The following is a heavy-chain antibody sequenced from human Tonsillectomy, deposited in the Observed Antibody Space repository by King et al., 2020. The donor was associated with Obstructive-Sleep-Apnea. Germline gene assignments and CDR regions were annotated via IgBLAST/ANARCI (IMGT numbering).Heavy chain of an antibody. CDR1: GGSISSYS. J-gene: IGHJ3*02. CDR2: IYNTGST. V-gene: IGHV4-59*01. CDR3: ARVWSTVVTNDAFDI. D-gene: IGHD4-23*01. Sequence: VQLQESGPGLVKPSETLSLTCTVSGGSISSYSWTWIRQPPGKGLEWIGYIYNTGSTNYNPSLKSRLTISIDTSKNQFSLKLSSVTAADTAVYYCARVWSTVVTNDAFDIWGQGTMVTVSS.